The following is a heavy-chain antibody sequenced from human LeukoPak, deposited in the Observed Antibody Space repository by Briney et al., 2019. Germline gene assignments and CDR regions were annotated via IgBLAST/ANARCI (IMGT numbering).Heavy chain of an antibody. D-gene: IGHD2-21*01. Sequence: SETLSLTCTVSGGSISSTNYYWGWIRQPPGKGLEWIGNIYYSGSTYYNPSLRSRVTMSVDTSKNQFSLKLSSVTAADTAVYYCARAYGGFDYWGQGTLVTVSS. J-gene: IGHJ4*02. V-gene: IGHV4-39*01. CDR1: GGSISSTNYY. CDR2: IYYSGST. CDR3: ARAYGGFDY.